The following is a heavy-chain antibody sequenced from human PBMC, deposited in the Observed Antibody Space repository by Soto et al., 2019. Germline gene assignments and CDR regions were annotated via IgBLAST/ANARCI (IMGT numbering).Heavy chain of an antibody. CDR2: ISYDGSNK. V-gene: IGHV3-30*18. Sequence: PGGSLRLSCAASGFTFSSYGMHWVRQAPGKGLEWVAVISYDGSNKYYADSVKGRFTISRDNSKNTLYLQMNSLRAEDTAVYYCAKDGYCTNGVCYTSNYYYYYMDVWGKGTTVTVSS. D-gene: IGHD2-8*01. J-gene: IGHJ6*03. CDR1: GFTFSSYG. CDR3: AKDGYCTNGVCYTSNYYYYYMDV.